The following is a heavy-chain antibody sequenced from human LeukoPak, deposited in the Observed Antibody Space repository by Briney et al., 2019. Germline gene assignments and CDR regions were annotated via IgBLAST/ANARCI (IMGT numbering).Heavy chain of an antibody. D-gene: IGHD4-17*01. Sequence: GGSLRLSCAASGFTFSSYAMSWVRQAAGKGLECVSAISGSGGSTYYAVSVKGRFTISRDNSKNTLYLQMNSLRAEDTAVYYCAKVDDYGDSLSSGLDYFDYWGQGTLVTVSS. V-gene: IGHV3-23*01. CDR2: ISGSGGST. CDR3: AKVDDYGDSLSSGLDYFDY. CDR1: GFTFSSYA. J-gene: IGHJ4*02.